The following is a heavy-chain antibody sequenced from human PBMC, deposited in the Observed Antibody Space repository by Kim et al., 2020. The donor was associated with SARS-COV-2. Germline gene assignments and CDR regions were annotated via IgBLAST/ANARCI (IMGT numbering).Heavy chain of an antibody. D-gene: IGHD3-10*01. Sequence: ASVKVSCKASGYTFTNYHIHWVRQAPGQGLEWVGIIHPGGGATDYAQKFRGRVRVTRDTSTSSAYMEVSSLRSEDTALYYCARELDGSGGCAFDVWGQGT. V-gene: IGHV1-46*01. CDR2: IHPGGGAT. CDR3: ARELDGSGGCAFDV. CDR1: GYTFTNYH. J-gene: IGHJ3*01.